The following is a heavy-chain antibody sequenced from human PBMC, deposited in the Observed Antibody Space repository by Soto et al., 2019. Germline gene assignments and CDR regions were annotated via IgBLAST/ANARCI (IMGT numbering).Heavy chain of an antibody. D-gene: IGHD3-10*01. CDR2: ISSSSSTI. J-gene: IGHJ6*02. CDR3: AGGGLWFGEPYGMDV. Sequence: EVQLVESGGGLVQPGGSLRLSCAASGFTFSSYSMNWVRQAPGKGLEWVSYISSSSSTIYYADSVKGRFTISRDNAKNSLYLQMNSLRDEDTAVYYCAGGGLWFGEPYGMDVWGQGTTVTVSS. V-gene: IGHV3-48*02. CDR1: GFTFSSYS.